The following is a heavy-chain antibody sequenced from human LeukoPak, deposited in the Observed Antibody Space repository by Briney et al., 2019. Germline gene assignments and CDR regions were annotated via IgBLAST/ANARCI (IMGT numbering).Heavy chain of an antibody. CDR1: GFTFSSYS. V-gene: IGHV3-21*01. CDR3: ARDQFGKGNWFDP. CDR2: ISGSDYT. D-gene: IGHD3-10*01. J-gene: IGHJ5*02. Sequence: GGSLRLSCGASGFTFSSYSMTWVHQAPGKGLEWVSSISGSDYTLYADSVKGRFTVSRDNAKNFLYLQMRSLRVEDTAVYYCARDQFGKGNWFDPWGQGTLVTVSS.